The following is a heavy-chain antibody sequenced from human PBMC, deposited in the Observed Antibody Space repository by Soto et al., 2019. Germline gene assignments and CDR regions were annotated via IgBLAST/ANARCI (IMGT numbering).Heavy chain of an antibody. CDR1: GDSVSSNSVA. CDR2: TYYRSKWYN. D-gene: IGHD2-2*01. V-gene: IGHV6-1*01. CDR3: ARTLAYCSSTSCYAPWFDS. Sequence: SQTLSLTCAISGDSVSSNSVAWNWIRQSPSRGLEWLGRTYYRSKWYNDYAVSVKSRITINPDTSKNQFSLQLNSVTPEDTAVYYCARTLAYCSSTSCYAPWFDSWGHGTLVTVSS. J-gene: IGHJ5*01.